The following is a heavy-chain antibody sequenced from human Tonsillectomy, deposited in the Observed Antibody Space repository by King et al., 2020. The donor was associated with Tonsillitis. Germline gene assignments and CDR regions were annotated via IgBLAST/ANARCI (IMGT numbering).Heavy chain of an antibody. D-gene: IGHD5-24*01. CDR2: IIPIYGTT. CDR3: ASDRRDGYNSDWYFDL. CDR1: GGTFSTYS. V-gene: IGHV1-69*01. Sequence: VQLVQSGAEVKKPGSSVKVSCKASGGTFSTYSINWVRQAHGQGLEWMGGIIPIYGTTYFAQEFQGRVTITADESTSTAYMEVSSLRSEDTAVYYCASDRRDGYNSDWYFDLWGRGTLVTVSS. J-gene: IGHJ2*01.